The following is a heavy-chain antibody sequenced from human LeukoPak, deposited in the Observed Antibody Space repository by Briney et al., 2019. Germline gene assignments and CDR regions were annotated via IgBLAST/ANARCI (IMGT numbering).Heavy chain of an antibody. CDR3: AKGRAVAGTRDACDI. Sequence: GGSLRLSCAASGFTFDDYAMHWVRQAPGKGLEWVSGISWNSGSIGYADSVKGRFTISRDNAKNSLYLQMNSLRAEGTAVYYCAKGRAVAGTRDACDIWGQGTIVTVSS. V-gene: IGHV3-9*01. CDR2: ISWNSGSI. D-gene: IGHD6-19*01. J-gene: IGHJ3*02. CDR1: GFTFDDYA.